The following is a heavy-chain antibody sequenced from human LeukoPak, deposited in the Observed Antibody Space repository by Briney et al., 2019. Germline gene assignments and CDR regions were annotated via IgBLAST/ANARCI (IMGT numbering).Heavy chain of an antibody. V-gene: IGHV3-21*01. CDR3: ARGTTLDPDWFDP. J-gene: IGHJ5*02. D-gene: IGHD4-23*01. CDR1: GFTFSSYS. Sequence: GGSLRLSCAASGFTFSSYSMNWVRQAPGKGLEWVSSISSSSSYIYYADPVKGRFTISRDNAKNSLYLQMNSLRAEDTAVYYCARGTTLDPDWFDPWGQGTLVTVSS. CDR2: ISSSSSYI.